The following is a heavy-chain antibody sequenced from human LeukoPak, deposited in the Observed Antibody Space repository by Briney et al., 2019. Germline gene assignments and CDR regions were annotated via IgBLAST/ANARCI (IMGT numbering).Heavy chain of an antibody. CDR2: IYYSGST. Sequence: SETLSLTCTVSGGSISSSSYYWGWIRQPPGKGLEWIGSIYYSGSTYYNPSLKSRVTISVDTSKNQFSLRLSSVTAADTAVYYCARRSQQLNFYWFDPRGQGTLVTVSS. V-gene: IGHV4-39*01. D-gene: IGHD6-13*01. CDR1: GGSISSSSYY. J-gene: IGHJ5*02. CDR3: ARRSQQLNFYWFDP.